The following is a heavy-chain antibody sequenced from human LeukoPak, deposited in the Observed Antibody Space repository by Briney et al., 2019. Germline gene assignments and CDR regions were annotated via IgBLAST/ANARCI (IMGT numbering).Heavy chain of an antibody. D-gene: IGHD2-15*01. V-gene: IGHV3-66*01. CDR2: IYSGGST. J-gene: IGHJ3*02. Sequence: PGGSLRLSCAASGFTVSSNYMSWVRQAPGKGLEWVSVIYSGGSTYYADSVKGRFTISRDNSKNTLYLQMNSLRAEDTAVYYCARYPTSLSGGSLNAFDIWGQGTMVTVSS. CDR1: GFTVSSNY. CDR3: ARYPTSLSGGSLNAFDI.